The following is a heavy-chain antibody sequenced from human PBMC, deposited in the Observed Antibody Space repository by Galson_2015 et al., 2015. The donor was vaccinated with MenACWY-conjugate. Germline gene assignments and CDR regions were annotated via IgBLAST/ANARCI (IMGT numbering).Heavy chain of an antibody. V-gene: IGHV3-7*03. Sequence: SLRLSCAASGFTFSSYWMSWVRQAPGKGLEWVANIKQDGSEKYYVDSVKGRFTISRDNAKNSLYLQMNSLRAEDTAVYYCARERTIVATPRSLDYWGQVTLVTVSS. CDR3: ARERTIVATPRSLDY. J-gene: IGHJ4*02. CDR1: GFTFSSYW. D-gene: IGHD5-12*01. CDR2: IKQDGSEK.